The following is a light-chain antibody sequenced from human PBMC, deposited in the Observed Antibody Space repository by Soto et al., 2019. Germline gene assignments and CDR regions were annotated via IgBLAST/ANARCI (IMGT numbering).Light chain of an antibody. V-gene: IGLV1-51*01. J-gene: IGLJ1*01. Sequence: QSVLTQPPSVSAAPGQRVIISCSGSSTNIGDNYVSWYQHLPGTAPKLVVYDNDMRPSELPGRFSGSKSGTSATLVITGLQTGDEADYYCGTWDDSLVSYVFGAGTTLTVL. CDR3: GTWDDSLVSYV. CDR1: STNIGDNY. CDR2: DND.